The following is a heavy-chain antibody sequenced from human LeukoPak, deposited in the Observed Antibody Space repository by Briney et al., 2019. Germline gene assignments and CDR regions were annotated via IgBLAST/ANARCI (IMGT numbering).Heavy chain of an antibody. Sequence: ASVKVSCKASEYTFTSYSMNWVRQAPGQGLEWMGWINTKTGNPAYAQGFTGRFVFSLDTSVSTAYLQISSLKVEDTAVYYCAQDTSTDVFNYWGQGTLVTVSS. V-gene: IGHV7-4-1*02. CDR1: EYTFTSYS. J-gene: IGHJ4*02. CDR3: AQDTSTDVFNY. CDR2: INTKTGNP. D-gene: IGHD5-18*01.